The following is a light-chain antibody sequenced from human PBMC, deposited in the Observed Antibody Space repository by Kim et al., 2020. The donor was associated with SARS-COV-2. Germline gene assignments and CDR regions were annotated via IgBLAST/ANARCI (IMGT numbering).Light chain of an antibody. Sequence: VSPEERVTLSCRASQSVSSDLAWFQQKPGQAPRLLIYGASTRATGIPARFTGGGSGTEFTLIINSLQSEDFAVYYCQQFNNWPWTFGQGTKVDIK. J-gene: IGKJ1*01. V-gene: IGKV3-15*01. CDR3: QQFNNWPWT. CDR1: QSVSSD. CDR2: GAS.